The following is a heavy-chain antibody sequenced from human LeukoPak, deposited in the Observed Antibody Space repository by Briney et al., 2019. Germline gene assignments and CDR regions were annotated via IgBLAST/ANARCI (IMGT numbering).Heavy chain of an antibody. CDR3: AKDGSGSYYRAPYFDY. Sequence: GGSLRLSCAASGFTFSSYGMHWVRQAPGKGLEWVAFIRYDGSKKYYADSVKGRFTISRDNSKNTLYLQMNSLRAEDTAVYYCAKDGSGSYYRAPYFDYWGQGTLVTVSS. V-gene: IGHV3-30*02. D-gene: IGHD3-10*01. CDR1: GFTFSSYG. CDR2: IRYDGSKK. J-gene: IGHJ4*02.